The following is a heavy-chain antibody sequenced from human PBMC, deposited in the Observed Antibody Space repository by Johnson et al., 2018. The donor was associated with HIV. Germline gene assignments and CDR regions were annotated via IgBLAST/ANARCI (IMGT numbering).Heavy chain of an antibody. CDR1: GFTFSSYA. J-gene: IGHJ3*02. V-gene: IGHV3-30-3*01. Sequence: QLVESGGGVVQPGRSLRLSCAASGFTFSSYAMHWVRQAPGKGLEWVAVISYDGSNKYYADSVKGRFTISRDNSKNTLYLQMNSLRAEDTAVYYCAREVESGIAVNDAFDIWGQGTMVTVSS. CDR2: ISYDGSNK. D-gene: IGHD6-19*01. CDR3: AREVESGIAVNDAFDI.